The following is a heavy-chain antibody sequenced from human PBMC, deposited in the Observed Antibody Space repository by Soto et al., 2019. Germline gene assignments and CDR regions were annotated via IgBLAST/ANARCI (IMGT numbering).Heavy chain of an antibody. J-gene: IGHJ5*02. V-gene: IGHV5-51*01. D-gene: IGHD6-19*01. CDR2: IYPGDSDT. CDR3: ARRLALTRPATDWFDP. Sequence: PGESLKISCKGSGYSFTSYWIGWVRQMPGKGLEWMGIIYPGDSDTRYSPSFQGQVTISADKSTNTVHLQWSSLKASDTAMYYCARRLALTRPATDWFDPWGQGTLVTVSS. CDR1: GYSFTSYW.